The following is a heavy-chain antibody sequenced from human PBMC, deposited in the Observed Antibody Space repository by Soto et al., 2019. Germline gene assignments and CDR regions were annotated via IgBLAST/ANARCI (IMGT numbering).Heavy chain of an antibody. D-gene: IGHD2-2*01. CDR2: ITDTGGDA. Sequence: GGSLRLSCVASGLTFGSRAMTWVRQAPGEGLQWVSTITDTGGDAKYADSVRGRFVISRDNSKKTLYLQMNSLRAEDTAVYYCAKAPDIVVVPAANDYWGQGTLVTVSS. J-gene: IGHJ4*02. CDR1: GLTFGSRA. V-gene: IGHV3-23*01. CDR3: AKAPDIVVVPAANDY.